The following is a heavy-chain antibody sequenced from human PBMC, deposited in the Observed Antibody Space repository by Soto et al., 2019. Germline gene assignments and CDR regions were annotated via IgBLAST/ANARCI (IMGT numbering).Heavy chain of an antibody. Sequence: PSETLSLTCTVSGVSISSSSYYWGWIRQPPGKGLEWIGSIYYSGSTYYNPSLKSRVTISVDTSKNQFSLKLSSVTAADTAVYYCARMGKQQLGTFDYYYYYYMDVWGKGTTVTVSS. V-gene: IGHV4-39*01. D-gene: IGHD6-13*01. J-gene: IGHJ6*03. CDR1: GVSISSSSYY. CDR2: IYYSGST. CDR3: ARMGKQQLGTFDYYYYYYMDV.